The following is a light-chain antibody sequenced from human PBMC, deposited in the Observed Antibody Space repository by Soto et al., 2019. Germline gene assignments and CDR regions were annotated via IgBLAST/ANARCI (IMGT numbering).Light chain of an antibody. CDR3: QQRSNWPDT. J-gene: IGKJ1*01. Sequence: EIVLTQSPGTLSLSPGERATLSCRASQSVSSSYLAWYQQKPGQAPRLLIYDASNRATGIPARFSGSGSGTDFTLTISSLEPEDFAVYYCQQRSNWPDTFGQGTRVEIK. V-gene: IGKV3D-20*02. CDR1: QSVSSSY. CDR2: DAS.